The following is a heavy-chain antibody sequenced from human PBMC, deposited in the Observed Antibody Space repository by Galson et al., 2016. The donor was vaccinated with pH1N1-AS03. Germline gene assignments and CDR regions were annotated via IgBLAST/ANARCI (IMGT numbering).Heavy chain of an antibody. CDR2: IYPGDSDT. CDR3: ARQVRDGYNNYFDY. D-gene: IGHD5-24*01. Sequence: QSGAEVTKPGESLKISCKTSGYIFTSYWVAWVRHMPGKGLEWMGIIYPGDSDTRYRPSFQGQVTISADRSINTAYLQWSSLMASDTAIYYCARQVRDGYNNYFDYWGQGILVTVSS. V-gene: IGHV5-51*01. J-gene: IGHJ4*02. CDR1: GYIFTSYW.